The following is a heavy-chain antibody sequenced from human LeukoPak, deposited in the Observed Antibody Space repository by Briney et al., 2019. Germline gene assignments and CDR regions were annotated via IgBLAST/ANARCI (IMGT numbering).Heavy chain of an antibody. D-gene: IGHD3-9*01. J-gene: IGHJ4*02. V-gene: IGHV1-2*02. CDR1: GYTFTGYY. Sequence: ASVKVSCKASGYTFTGYYIHWVRQATGQGLERMGWINPNSGGTNYAQKFQGRVTMTRDTSISTAYMELSRLRSDDTAVYYCARGPFAIYYFDYWGQGTLVTVSS. CDR3: ARGPFAIYYFDY. CDR2: INPNSGGT.